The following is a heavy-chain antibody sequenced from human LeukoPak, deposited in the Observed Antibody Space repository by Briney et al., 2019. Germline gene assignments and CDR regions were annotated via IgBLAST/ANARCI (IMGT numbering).Heavy chain of an antibody. CDR2: IYSDGTRT. CDR3: ARVGASVGAIDY. CDR1: GFTFSSYW. D-gene: IGHD1-26*01. J-gene: IGHJ4*02. V-gene: IGHV3-74*01. Sequence: GGSLRLSCAASGFTFSSYWMHWVRQGPGKGLVWVSRIYSDGTRTTYADSVKGRFTISGDNGKNTLYLQMNSLRAEDTAVYYCARVGASVGAIDYWGQGTLVTVSS.